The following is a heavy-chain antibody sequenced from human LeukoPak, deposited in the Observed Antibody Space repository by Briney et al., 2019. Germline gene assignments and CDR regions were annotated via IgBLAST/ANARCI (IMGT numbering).Heavy chain of an antibody. V-gene: IGHV3-21*05. Sequence: GGSLRLSCAASGFVFSDYSMNWVRQAPGKGLEWLANIRGSGSGMGSGNYYAGSVRGRFTISRDNAKNSLYSQMNSLRTDDTAFYYCARDDNWGFDYWGQGALVTVSS. CDR1: GFVFSDYS. CDR2: IRGSGSGM. CDR3: ARDDNWGFDY. J-gene: IGHJ4*02. D-gene: IGHD7-27*01.